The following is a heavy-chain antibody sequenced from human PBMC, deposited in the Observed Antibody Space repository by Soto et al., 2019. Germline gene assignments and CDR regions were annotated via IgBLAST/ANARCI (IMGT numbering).Heavy chain of an antibody. V-gene: IGHV3-23*01. Sequence: GGSLRLSCAASGVTFSSYAMSWVRQAPGKGLEWVSAISGSGGSTYYADSVKGRFTISRDNSKNTLYLQMNSLRAEDTAVYYCAKDLSSSRFVGVATEPDYWGQGTLVTVSS. CDR3: AKDLSSSRFVGVATEPDY. CDR2: ISGSGGST. J-gene: IGHJ4*02. CDR1: GVTFSSYA. D-gene: IGHD3-3*01.